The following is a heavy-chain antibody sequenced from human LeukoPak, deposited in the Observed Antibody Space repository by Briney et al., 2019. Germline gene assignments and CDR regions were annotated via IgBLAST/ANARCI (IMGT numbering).Heavy chain of an antibody. J-gene: IGHJ4*02. CDR3: ARHKGPPRRGYSGPVYYFDY. CDR2: ISSSSGTI. D-gene: IGHD5-12*01. V-gene: IGHV3-48*01. Sequence: GGSLRLSCAASGFTFSTYSMNWVRQAPGKGLEWISYISSSSGTIYYADSVKGRFTISRDNAENSLYLQMNSLRAEDTAVYYCARHKGPPRRGYSGPVYYFDYWGQGTLVTVSS. CDR1: GFTFSTYS.